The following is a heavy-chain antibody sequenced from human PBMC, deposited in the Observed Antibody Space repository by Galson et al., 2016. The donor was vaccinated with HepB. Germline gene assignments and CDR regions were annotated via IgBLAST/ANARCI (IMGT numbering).Heavy chain of an antibody. Sequence: SLRLSCAGSGFIFGDYAMSWFRQAPGKGLEWVTFIRSTVYGGTTEYAASVKGRFTISRDDSKSIAHLQMNSLKTEDTAVYYCATHCGVRCKRGLGYWGQGTLVTVSS. J-gene: IGHJ4*02. D-gene: IGHD2-15*01. CDR2: IRSTVYGGTT. CDR1: GFIFGDYA. CDR3: ATHCGVRCKRGLGY. V-gene: IGHV3-49*03.